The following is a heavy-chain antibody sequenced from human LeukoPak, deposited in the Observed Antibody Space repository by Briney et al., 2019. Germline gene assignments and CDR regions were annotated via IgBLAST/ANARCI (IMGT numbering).Heavy chain of an antibody. Sequence: HPGGSLRLSCAASGFTFSSYGMSWVRQAPGKGLEWVSAISGSGGSTYYADSVKGRFTISRDNSKNTPYLQMNSLRAEDTAVYYCARHGTRIWFGELPQFDYWGQGTLVTVSS. D-gene: IGHD3-10*01. V-gene: IGHV3-23*01. CDR2: ISGSGGST. CDR1: GFTFSSYG. CDR3: ARHGTRIWFGELPQFDY. J-gene: IGHJ4*02.